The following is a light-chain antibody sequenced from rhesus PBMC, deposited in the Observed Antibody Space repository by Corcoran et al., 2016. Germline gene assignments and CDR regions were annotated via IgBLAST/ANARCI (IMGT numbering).Light chain of an antibody. CDR3: QQGNSNPRT. CDR2: YAN. V-gene: IGKV1-32*02. Sequence: DIQMSQSPSSLSASVGDRVTITCRASQGISSCLNWYQQKPGKAPKLLVYYANSLASGVPSRFGGSGAGTEFTLTISSLHPEEFAPYYCQQGNSNPRTFGQGAKVEIK. J-gene: IGKJ1*01. CDR1: QGISSC.